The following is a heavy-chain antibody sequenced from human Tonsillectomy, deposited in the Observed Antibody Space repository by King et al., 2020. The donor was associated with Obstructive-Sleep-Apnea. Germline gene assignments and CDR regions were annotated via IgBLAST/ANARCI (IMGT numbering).Heavy chain of an antibody. CDR1: GYTFTGYY. J-gene: IGHJ4*02. CDR3: ARPRGDYGDYEYYFDY. CDR2: INPNSGGT. D-gene: IGHD4-17*01. Sequence: VQLVQSGAEVKKPGASVKVSCKASGYTFTGYYMHWVRQAPGQGLEWMGWINPNSGGTNYAQKFQGRVTMTRDTSISTAYMELSRLRSDDTAVYYCARPRGDYGDYEYYFDYWGQGTLVTVSS. V-gene: IGHV1-2*02.